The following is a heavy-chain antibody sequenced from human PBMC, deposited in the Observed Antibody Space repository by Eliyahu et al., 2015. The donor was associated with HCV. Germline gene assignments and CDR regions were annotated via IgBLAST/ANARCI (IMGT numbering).Heavy chain of an antibody. V-gene: IGHV4-31*03. CDR3: ARDSDRVPRVLDS. CDR2: VYYTGTT. D-gene: IGHD1-26*01. Sequence: QVQLQESGPGLVKPSQTLSLTCIVXGDSISSGYYHWSWIRQHPGKGLEWIGHVYYTGTTHYNPSLKSRVLMSVDTSKKQLSLKLTSVTAADTALYFCARDSDRVPRVLDSWGQGTLVIVSS. J-gene: IGHJ4*02. CDR1: GDSISSGYYH.